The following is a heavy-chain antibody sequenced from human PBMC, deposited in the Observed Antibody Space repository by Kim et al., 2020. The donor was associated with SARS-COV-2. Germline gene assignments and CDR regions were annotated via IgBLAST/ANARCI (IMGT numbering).Heavy chain of an antibody. V-gene: IGHV1-69*04. D-gene: IGHD2-2*02. CDR1: GGTFSSYA. J-gene: IGHJ6*03. CDR2: IIPILGIA. Sequence: SVKVSCKASGGTFSSYAISWVRQTPGQGLEWMGRIIPILGIANYAQKFQGRVTITADTSTSTAYMELSSLRSEDTAVYYCARSLGVGAEQLLYSFFMDVWGKGATVTVSS. CDR3: ARSLGVGAEQLLYSFFMDV.